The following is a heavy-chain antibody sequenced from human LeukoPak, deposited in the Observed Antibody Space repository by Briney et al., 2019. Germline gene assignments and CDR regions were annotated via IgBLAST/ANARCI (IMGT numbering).Heavy chain of an antibody. CDR2: LYYSGGS. D-gene: IGHD2-15*01. CDR1: GGSISSYY. V-gene: IGHV4-59*08. CDR3: ARLVAAAGSAFDI. J-gene: IGHJ3*02. Sequence: SETLSLTCTVSGGSISSYYWSWIRQPPGKGLEWIGYLYYSGGSNYNPSLKSRVTISVDTSKNQFSLKLSSVTAADAAVYYCARLVAAAGSAFDIWGQGTMVTVSS.